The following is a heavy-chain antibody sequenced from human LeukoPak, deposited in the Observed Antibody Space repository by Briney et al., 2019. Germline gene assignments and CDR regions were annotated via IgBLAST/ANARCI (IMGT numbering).Heavy chain of an antibody. J-gene: IGHJ5*02. CDR3: AREYYSLSGRNWFDP. D-gene: IGHD3-10*01. Sequence: SETLSLTCAVYGGSFSGYYWSWIRQPPGKGLEWIGEINHSGSTNYSPSLNSRVTISVDKSRNQFSLNLSSVTAADTAVYYRAREYYSLSGRNWFDPWGQGTLVTVSS. CDR2: INHSGST. CDR1: GGSFSGYY. V-gene: IGHV4-34*01.